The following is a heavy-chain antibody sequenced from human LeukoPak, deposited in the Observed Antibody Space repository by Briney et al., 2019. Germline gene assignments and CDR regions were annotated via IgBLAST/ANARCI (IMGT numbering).Heavy chain of an antibody. V-gene: IGHV1-46*01. J-gene: IGHJ4*02. Sequence: ASGKVSCKASGYTFTSYYMHWVRQAPGQGLEWRGIINPSGGSTSYAQKFQGRVTMTRDTSTSTVYMELSSLRSEDTAVYYCAREPAYYDSSGYTLGYWAQGTLVSVS. CDR1: GYTFTSYY. CDR2: INPSGGST. CDR3: AREPAYYDSSGYTLGY. D-gene: IGHD3-22*01.